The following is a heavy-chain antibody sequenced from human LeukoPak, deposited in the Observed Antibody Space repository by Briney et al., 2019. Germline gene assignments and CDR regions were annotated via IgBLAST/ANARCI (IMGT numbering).Heavy chain of an antibody. J-gene: IGHJ4*02. V-gene: IGHV3-48*03. Sequence: GGSLRLSCAASGFTFSSYEMNWVRQAPGKGLEGVSYISSSGSTIYYADSVKGRFTISRDNAKNSLYLQMNSLRAEDTAVYYCAREYYYGSGTIPPHFDYWGQGTLVTVSS. CDR1: GFTFSSYE. CDR3: AREYYYGSGTIPPHFDY. CDR2: ISSSGSTI. D-gene: IGHD3-10*01.